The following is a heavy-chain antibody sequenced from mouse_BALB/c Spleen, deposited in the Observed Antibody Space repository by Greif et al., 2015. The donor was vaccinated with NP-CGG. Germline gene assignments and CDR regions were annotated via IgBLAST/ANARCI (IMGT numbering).Heavy chain of an antibody. V-gene: IGHV5-6-5*01. D-gene: IGHD2-14*01. CDR2: ISSGGST. CDR1: GFTFRSYA. CDR3: ASRYDDAMDY. J-gene: IGHJ4*01. Sequence: EVKLVESGGGLVKPGGSLKLSCAASGFTFRSYAMSWVRQTPEKRLEWVASISSGGSTYYPDSVKGRFTISRDNARNILYLQMSSLRSEDTAMYYCASRYDDAMDYWGQGTSVTVSS.